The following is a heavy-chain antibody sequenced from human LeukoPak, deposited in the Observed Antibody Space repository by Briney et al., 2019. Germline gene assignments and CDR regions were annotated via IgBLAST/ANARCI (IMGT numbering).Heavy chain of an antibody. CDR3: AREVPGSNQIFDY. D-gene: IGHD4-11*01. CDR1: GYTFTGYY. V-gene: IGHV1-2*02. CDR2: INPNSGGT. Sequence: ASVKVSCKASGYTFTGYYMHWVRQAPGRGLEWMGWINPNSGGTNYAQKFQGRVTMTRETSICTAYMELSRLRSDDTAVYYCAREVPGSNQIFDYSGQGNLVTVSS. J-gene: IGHJ4*02.